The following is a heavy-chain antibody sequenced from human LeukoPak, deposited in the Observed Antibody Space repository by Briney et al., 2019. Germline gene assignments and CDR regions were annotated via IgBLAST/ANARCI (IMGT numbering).Heavy chain of an antibody. J-gene: IGHJ3*02. V-gene: IGHV3-7*04. CDR2: IKQDGSEK. CDR1: GFTFRSYG. Sequence: GRSLRLSCVASGFTFRSYGMHWVRQAPGKGLEWVANIKQDGSEKYYVDSVKGRFTISRDNAKNSLYLQMNSLRAEDTAVYYCARDAQIESYYDAFDIWGQGTMVTVSS. CDR3: ARDAQIESYYDAFDI. D-gene: IGHD1-26*01.